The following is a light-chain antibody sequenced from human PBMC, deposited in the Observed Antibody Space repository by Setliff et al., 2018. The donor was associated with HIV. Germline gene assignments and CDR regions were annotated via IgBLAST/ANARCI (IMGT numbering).Light chain of an antibody. J-gene: IGLJ3*02. CDR1: SSDVGAYAY. CDR3: ISYRTTSTWV. Sequence: QSVLTQPASVSGSPGQSITISCTGTSSDVGAYAYVSWYQQHPGKVPKLMIYDVSNRPSGVSTRFSGSKSGNTASLTISGLQAEDEAHYYCISYRTTSTWVFGGGNK. V-gene: IGLV2-14*03. CDR2: DVS.